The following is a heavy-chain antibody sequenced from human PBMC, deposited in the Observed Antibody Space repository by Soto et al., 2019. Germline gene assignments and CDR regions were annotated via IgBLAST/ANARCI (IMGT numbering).Heavy chain of an antibody. CDR3: ATHRFDKGIPSGY. Sequence: ASVKVSCKASGYTFTNYGVSWVRQAPGQGLEWMGWIGGYKGNTNYAQKLQGRVTLTTDTSTSTAYMELRRLRSDDTAVYYCATHRFDKGIPSGYWGQGTPVTVSS. CDR1: GYTFTNYG. J-gene: IGHJ4*02. D-gene: IGHD2-21*01. V-gene: IGHV1-18*01. CDR2: IGGYKGNT.